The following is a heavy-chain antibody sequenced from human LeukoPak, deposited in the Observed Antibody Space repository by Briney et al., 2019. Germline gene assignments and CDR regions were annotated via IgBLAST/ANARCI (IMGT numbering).Heavy chain of an antibody. CDR3: AKGAYSSSPQSEYFQH. CDR1: GFTFSSYS. V-gene: IGHV3-30*18. Sequence: GRSLRLSCAASGFTFSSYSMHWVRQAPGKGLEWVAVISYDGSNKYYADSVKGRFTISRDNSKNTLYLQMNSLRAEDTAVYYCAKGAYSSSPQSEYFQHWGQGTLVTVSS. J-gene: IGHJ1*01. D-gene: IGHD6-13*01. CDR2: ISYDGSNK.